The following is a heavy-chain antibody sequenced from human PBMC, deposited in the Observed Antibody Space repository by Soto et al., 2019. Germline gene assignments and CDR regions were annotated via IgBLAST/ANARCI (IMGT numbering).Heavy chain of an antibody. CDR1: GFTFNDYA. J-gene: IGHJ6*02. V-gene: IGHV3-43D*04. CDR3: AKDTHCSSTSCQFYYYYGMDV. Sequence: PGGSLRLSCAASGFTFNDYAMHWLRQAPGKCLEWVSLISWDGGSTYYADSVKSRFTISRDNSKNSLYLQMNSLRAEDTALYYCAKDTHCSSTSCQFYYYYGMDVWGQGXTVTVYS. CDR2: ISWDGGST. D-gene: IGHD2-2*01.